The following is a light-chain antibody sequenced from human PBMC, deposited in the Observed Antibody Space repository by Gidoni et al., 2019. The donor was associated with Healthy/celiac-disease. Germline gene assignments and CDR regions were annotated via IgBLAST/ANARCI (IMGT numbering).Light chain of an antibody. CDR3: QQYNNWPPLT. Sequence: ELVMTQSPATLSVSPGERATLSCRASQSVSSNLAWYQQKPGQAPRLLIYGASTRATGIPARFSGSGSGTEFTLTISSLQSEDFAVDYCQQYNNWPPLTFGGGTKVEIK. J-gene: IGKJ4*01. CDR2: GAS. V-gene: IGKV3-15*01. CDR1: QSVSSN.